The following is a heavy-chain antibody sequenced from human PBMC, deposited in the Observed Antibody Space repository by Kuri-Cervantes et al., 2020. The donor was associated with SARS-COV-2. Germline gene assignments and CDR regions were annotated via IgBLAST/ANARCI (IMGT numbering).Heavy chain of an antibody. D-gene: IGHD3-10*01. Sequence: ETLSRTCAASGFTFTDYWMSWVRQAPGKGLEWVGNVRPDGNSKGYVDAVKGRFTISRDNAKNSLYLQMDSLSAEDTAVYYCARDDRAGHFDVWGQGTMVTLSS. V-gene: IGHV3-7*03. J-gene: IGHJ3*01. CDR3: ARDDRAGHFDV. CDR2: VRPDGNSK. CDR1: GFTFTDYW.